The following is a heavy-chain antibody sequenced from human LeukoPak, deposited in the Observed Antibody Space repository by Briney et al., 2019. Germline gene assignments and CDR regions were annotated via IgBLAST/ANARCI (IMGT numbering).Heavy chain of an antibody. J-gene: IGHJ4*02. Sequence: TEGSLRLSCVASGVSVSSNYMSWVRQAPGKGLEWVSVIHSGGSTYYADSVKGRFTISRDNSKNTLYLQMNSLRAEDTAVYTCARAYNWNLDYWGQGTLVTVSS. V-gene: IGHV3-53*01. CDR1: GVSVSSNY. CDR2: IHSGGST. D-gene: IGHD1-20*01. CDR3: ARAYNWNLDY.